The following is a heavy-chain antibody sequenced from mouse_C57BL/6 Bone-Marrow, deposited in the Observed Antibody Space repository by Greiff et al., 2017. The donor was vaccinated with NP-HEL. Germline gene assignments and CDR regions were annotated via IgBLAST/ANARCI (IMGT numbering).Heavy chain of an antibody. V-gene: IGHV1-47*01. CDR3: ARRRPTYYFDY. Sequence: QVQLQQSGAELVKPGASVKMSCKASGYTFTSYPIEWMKQSHGQSLEWIGNFNPNSDDTKYNEKFKGKATLTVEKSSSTVYLELSSLTSDDSAVYYCARRRPTYYFDYWGQGTNPTVTS. CDR1: GYTFTSYP. CDR2: FNPNSDDT. J-gene: IGHJ2*01.